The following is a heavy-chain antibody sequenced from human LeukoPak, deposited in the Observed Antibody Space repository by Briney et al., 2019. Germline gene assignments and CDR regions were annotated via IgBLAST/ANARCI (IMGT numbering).Heavy chain of an antibody. V-gene: IGHV5-10-1*01. CDR3: ARQRSSLGGRAKEPGGRVYYYASGMVLRGMDV. D-gene: IGHD3-10*01. J-gene: IGHJ6*01. CDR1: GYSSSSYW. Sequence: GESLMICCAGSGYSSSSYWISWLRQLAEKVQEWIGMIAHSDYSTNYSKSFHGDVIISADTTVSTAYQQWSRMTDSNTAMYYCARQRSSLGGRAKEPGGRVYYYASGMVLRGMDVWGQGTTVTVSS. CDR2: IAHSDYST.